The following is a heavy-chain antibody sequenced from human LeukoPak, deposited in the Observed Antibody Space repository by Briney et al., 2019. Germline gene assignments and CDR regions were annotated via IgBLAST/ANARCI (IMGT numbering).Heavy chain of an antibody. D-gene: IGHD3-22*01. V-gene: IGHV1-46*01. J-gene: IGHJ4*02. CDR3: ARGAGAYYYDNSGYFDY. CDR2: INPSGGST. Sequence: ASVKVSCKASRHTFISYYMHWVRQAPGQGLEWMGVINPSGGSTSYAQKFQGRVTMTRDTSTSTVYMELSSLRSEDTAVYYCARGAGAYYYDNSGYFDYWGQGTLVTVSS. CDR1: RHTFISYY.